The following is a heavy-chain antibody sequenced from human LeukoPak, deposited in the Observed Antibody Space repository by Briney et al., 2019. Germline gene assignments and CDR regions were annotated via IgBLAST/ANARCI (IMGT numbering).Heavy chain of an antibody. J-gene: IGHJ3*02. CDR3: ARRLGGADVFDI. CDR2: TYPGDSDS. D-gene: IGHD3-16*01. V-gene: IGHV5-51*01. Sequence: GESLKISCKGSGYSFSSYWIAWARQMPGKGLEWMGITYPGDSDSKYSRSFEGQVTTSADKSINTAYLQWTSLKASDSAMYYCARRLGGADVFDIWGQGTMVTVSS. CDR1: GYSFSSYW.